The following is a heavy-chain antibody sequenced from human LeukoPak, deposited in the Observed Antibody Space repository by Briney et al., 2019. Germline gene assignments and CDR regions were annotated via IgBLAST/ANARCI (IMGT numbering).Heavy chain of an antibody. CDR3: ARANDNYYYYYMDV. D-gene: IGHD3-9*01. CDR2: ISSSSSYI. V-gene: IGHV3-21*01. Sequence: KPGGSLRLSCAASGFTFSSYSMSWVRQAPGKGLEWVSSISSSSSYIYYADSVKGRFTISRDNAKNSLYLQMNSLRAEDTAVYYCARANDNYYYYYMDVWGKGTTVTISS. J-gene: IGHJ6*03. CDR1: GFTFSSYS.